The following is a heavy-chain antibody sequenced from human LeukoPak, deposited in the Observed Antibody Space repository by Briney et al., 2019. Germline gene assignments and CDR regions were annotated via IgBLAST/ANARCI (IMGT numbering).Heavy chain of an antibody. CDR1: GFTFSSYA. Sequence: PGGSLRLSCAASGFTFSSYAMSWVRQAPGKGLEWVSAISGSGGSTYYADSVKGRFAISRDNSKDTLFLQMTGLRPEDTAVYYCARESNRRLHYYGIDVWGLGTTVTVSS. CDR3: ARESNRRLHYYGIDV. CDR2: ISGSGGST. V-gene: IGHV3-23*01. J-gene: IGHJ6*02. D-gene: IGHD2-15*01.